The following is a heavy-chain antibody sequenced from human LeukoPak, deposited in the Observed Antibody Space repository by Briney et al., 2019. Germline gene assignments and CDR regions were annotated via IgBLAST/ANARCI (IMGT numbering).Heavy chain of an antibody. D-gene: IGHD3-22*01. V-gene: IGHV3-21*01. CDR1: GFTFSSYW. J-gene: IGHJ3*02. CDR2: ISSSSSYI. Sequence: GGSLRLSCAASGFTFSSYWMSWVRQAPGKGLEWVSSISSSSSYIYYADSVKGRFTISRDNSKNTLYLQMGSLRAEDMAVYYCARGGPSDYYDSSGYEAFDIWGQGTMVTVSS. CDR3: ARGGPSDYYDSSGYEAFDI.